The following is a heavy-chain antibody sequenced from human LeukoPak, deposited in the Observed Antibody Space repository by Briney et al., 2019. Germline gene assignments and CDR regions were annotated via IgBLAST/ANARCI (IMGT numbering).Heavy chain of an antibody. CDR2: INSDGSST. CDR1: GFTFSSYW. D-gene: IGHD6-13*01. Sequence: GGPLRLSCVASGFTFSSYWMHWVRQAPGKGLVWVSRINSDGSSTSYADSVKGRFTISRDNAKNTLYLQMNSLRAEDTAVYYCARDLGYLGIAAAGTAGYWGQGTLVTVSS. CDR3: ARDLGYLGIAAAGTAGY. V-gene: IGHV3-74*01. J-gene: IGHJ4*02.